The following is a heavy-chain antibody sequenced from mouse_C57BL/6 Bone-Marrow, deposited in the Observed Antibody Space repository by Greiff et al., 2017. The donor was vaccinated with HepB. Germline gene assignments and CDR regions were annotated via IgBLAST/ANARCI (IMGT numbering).Heavy chain of an antibody. D-gene: IGHD2-2*01. CDR3: TSIYYGYDGAMDY. V-gene: IGHV14-1*01. CDR1: GFNIKDYY. Sequence: EVQLQQSGAELVRPGASVKLSCTASGFNIKDYYMHWVKQRPEQGLEWIGRIDPEDGDTECAPKFQGKATMTADTSSNTAYLQLSSLTSEDTAVYYCTSIYYGYDGAMDYWGQGTSVTVSS. CDR2: IDPEDGDT. J-gene: IGHJ4*01.